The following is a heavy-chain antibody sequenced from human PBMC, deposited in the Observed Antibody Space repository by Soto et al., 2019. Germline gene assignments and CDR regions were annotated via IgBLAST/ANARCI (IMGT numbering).Heavy chain of an antibody. D-gene: IGHD3-3*01. J-gene: IGHJ5*02. CDR3: VRDRFTIFGVAENRFDT. Sequence: EVQLVESGGGLVQPGGSLRLSFAASGFIVSNSYMSWVRQAPGKGLEWLSIIYSGASTYYARSVKGRFTISRDSSQNTIYLQMNSLGDDDTAVYYCVRDRFTIFGVAENRFDTWGQGTLVTVSS. CDR2: IYSGAST. V-gene: IGHV3-66*01. CDR1: GFIVSNSY.